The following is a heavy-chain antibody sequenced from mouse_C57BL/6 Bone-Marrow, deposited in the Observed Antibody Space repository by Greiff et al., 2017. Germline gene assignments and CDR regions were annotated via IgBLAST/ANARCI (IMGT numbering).Heavy chain of an antibody. CDR3: ARLLAWFAY. V-gene: IGHV1-54*01. D-gene: IGHD1-1*01. CDR2: INPGSGGT. CDR1: GYAFTNYL. Sequence: VQLVESGAELVRPGTSVKVSCKASGYAFTNYLIEWVKQRPGQGLEWIGVINPGSGGTNYNEKFKGKATLTADKSSSTAYMQLSSLTSEDSAVYFCARLLAWFAYWGQGTLVTVSA. J-gene: IGHJ3*01.